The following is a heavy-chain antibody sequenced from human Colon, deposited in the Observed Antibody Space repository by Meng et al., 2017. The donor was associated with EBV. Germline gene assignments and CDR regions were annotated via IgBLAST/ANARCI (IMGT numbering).Heavy chain of an antibody. CDR3: ARSAMISAWFDP. D-gene: IGHD3-22*01. CDR1: GGSISIGGYY. V-gene: IGHV4-30-4*01. CDR2: IYYSGST. J-gene: IGHJ5*02. Sequence: LQESGPVLVKPSQTLSLPCAVSGGSISIGGYYWSWIRQPPGKGLEWIGYIYYSGSTYYIPSLKSRVTISVDTAKNQFSLKLSSVTAADTAVYYCARSAMISAWFDPWGQGTLVTVSS.